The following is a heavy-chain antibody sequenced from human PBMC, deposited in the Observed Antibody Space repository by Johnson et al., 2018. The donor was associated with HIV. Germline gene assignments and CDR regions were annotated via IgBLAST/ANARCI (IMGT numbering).Heavy chain of an antibody. CDR1: GFTFSNYA. CDR2: IKRDGSEK. J-gene: IGHJ3*02. Sequence: EVQLLESGGGVVQPGRSLRLSCAASGFTFSNYAMSWVRQTPGKRLEWVANIKRDGSEKYYADSVKGRFTISRDNSNNTLYLQMNSLRAEDTAVYYCAKDITGTDHAFDIWGQGTMVTVSS. CDR3: AKDITGTDHAFDI. V-gene: IGHV3-7*03. D-gene: IGHD1-20*01.